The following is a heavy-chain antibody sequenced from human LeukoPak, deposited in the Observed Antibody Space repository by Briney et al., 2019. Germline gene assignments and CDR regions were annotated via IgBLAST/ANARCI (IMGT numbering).Heavy chain of an antibody. CDR1: GGSISSYY. V-gene: IGHV4-59*01. CDR2: IYYSGST. CDR3: ASNSRITRRFGY. Sequence: PSETLSLTCTVSGGSISSYYWSWIRQPPGKGLEWIGYIYYSGSTNYNPSLKSRVTISVDTSKNQFSLKLSSVTAADTAVYYCASNSRITRRFGYWGQGTLVTVSS. J-gene: IGHJ4*02. D-gene: IGHD3-10*01.